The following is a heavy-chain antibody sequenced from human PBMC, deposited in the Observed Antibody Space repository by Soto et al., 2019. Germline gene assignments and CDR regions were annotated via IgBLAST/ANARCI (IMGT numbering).Heavy chain of an antibody. Sequence: EVQLVESGGGLVQPGGSLRLSCAASGFTVSNHYMRWVRQAPGKGLEWVSLIYSGGATYYADSVKGRFTISRDNSKNTRYLQMNSLRAEDTSVYYCARDGTYNWVGGQGILVTVSS. CDR1: GFTVSNHY. CDR2: IYSGGAT. V-gene: IGHV3-66*01. J-gene: IGHJ4*02. CDR3: ARDGTYNWV. D-gene: IGHD1-1*01.